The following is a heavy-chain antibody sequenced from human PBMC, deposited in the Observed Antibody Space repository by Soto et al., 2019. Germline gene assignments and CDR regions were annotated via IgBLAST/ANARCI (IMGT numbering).Heavy chain of an antibody. Sequence: ASVKVSCKASGYTFTIYGISCVRQAPGQGLDGMGWISAYNGNTNYAQKLQGRVTMTTDTSTSTAYMELRSLRSDDTAVYYCARGDLNYFDYWGQGTLVTVSS. CDR1: GYTFTIYG. CDR2: ISAYNGNT. D-gene: IGHD2-21*02. J-gene: IGHJ4*02. CDR3: ARGDLNYFDY. V-gene: IGHV1-18*04.